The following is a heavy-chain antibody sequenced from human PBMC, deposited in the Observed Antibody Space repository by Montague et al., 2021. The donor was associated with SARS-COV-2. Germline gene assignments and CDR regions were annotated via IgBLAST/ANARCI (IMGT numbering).Heavy chain of an antibody. V-gene: IGHV4-59*13. Sequence: ETLSLTCTVSGGSISSYYWSWIRQPPGKGLEWIGYMYYSGSTNYNPSLKSRVTLSVDTSKNQFSLKLSSVTAADTAVYYCARDFDYWGQGTLVTVSS. J-gene: IGHJ4*02. CDR2: MYYSGST. CDR3: ARDFDY. CDR1: GGSISSYY.